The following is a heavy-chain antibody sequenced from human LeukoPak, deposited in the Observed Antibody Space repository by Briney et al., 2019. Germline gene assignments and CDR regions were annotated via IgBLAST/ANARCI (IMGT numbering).Heavy chain of an antibody. J-gene: IGHJ6*03. CDR1: GFTFDDYG. D-gene: IGHD2-8*01. CDR3: AKDVYRNYYYMDV. Sequence: PGGSLRLSCAASGFTFDDYGMSWVRQAPGKGLEWVSGINWNGGSTGYADSVKGRFTISRDNAKNSLYLQMNSLRAEDMALYYCAKDVYRNYYYMDVWGKGTTVTVSS. CDR2: INWNGGST. V-gene: IGHV3-20*04.